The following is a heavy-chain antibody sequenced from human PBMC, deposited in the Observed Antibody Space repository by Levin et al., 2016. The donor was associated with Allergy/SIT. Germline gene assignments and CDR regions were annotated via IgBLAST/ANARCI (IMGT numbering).Heavy chain of an antibody. Sequence: WIRQPPGKGLEWIGSIYYSGSTNFNPSLKSRVTISVDTSKNQFSLKLSSVTAADTAVYYCARHLGRDSSTWCYFDYWGQGTLVTVSS. CDR2: IYYSGST. CDR3: ARHLGRDSSTWCYFDY. D-gene: IGHD6-13*01. V-gene: IGHV4-39*01. J-gene: IGHJ4*02.